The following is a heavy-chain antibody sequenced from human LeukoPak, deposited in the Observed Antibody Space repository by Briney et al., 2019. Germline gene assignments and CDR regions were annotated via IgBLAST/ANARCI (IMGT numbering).Heavy chain of an antibody. CDR2: IYYSGST. D-gene: IGHD3-22*01. Sequence: SETLSLTCSVSGDSISNTGYYWVWIRQPPGRGLEWIGNIYYSGSTYYNPSLKSRVTISVDTSKNQFSLKLSSVTAADTAVYYCARDKGYDSRAFDIWGQGTMVTVSS. V-gene: IGHV4-39*07. CDR3: ARDKGYDSRAFDI. J-gene: IGHJ3*02. CDR1: GDSISNTGYY.